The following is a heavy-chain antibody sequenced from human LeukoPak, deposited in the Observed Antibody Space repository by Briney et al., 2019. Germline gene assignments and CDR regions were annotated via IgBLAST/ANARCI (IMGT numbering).Heavy chain of an antibody. CDR3: ARFTIVVVPAAPYYYYYMDV. J-gene: IGHJ6*03. V-gene: IGHV4-34*01. CDR1: GGSFSGYY. D-gene: IGHD2-2*01. Sequence: SETLSLTCAVYGGSFSGYYWSWIRQPPGKGLEWIGEINHSGSTNYNPSLKSRVTISVDTSKNQFSLKLSSVTAADSAVYYCARFTIVVVPAAPYYYYYMDVWGKGTTVTASS. CDR2: INHSGST.